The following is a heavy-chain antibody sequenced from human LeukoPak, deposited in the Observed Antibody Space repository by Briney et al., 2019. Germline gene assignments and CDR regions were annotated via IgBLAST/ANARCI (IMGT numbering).Heavy chain of an antibody. D-gene: IGHD6-19*01. J-gene: IGHJ4*02. V-gene: IGHV4-39*07. CDR3: ARAVPSGGGSGWPFDY. Sequence: SETLSLTCTVSGGSISSSSYYWGWIRQPPGKGLEWIGSIYYSGSTYYNPSLKSRVTISVDTSKNQFSLKLSSVTAADTAVYYCARAVPSGGGSGWPFDYWGQGTLVTVSS. CDR1: GGSISSSSYY. CDR2: IYYSGST.